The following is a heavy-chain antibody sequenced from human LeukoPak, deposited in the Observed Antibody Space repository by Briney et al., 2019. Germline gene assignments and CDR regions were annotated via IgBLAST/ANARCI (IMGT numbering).Heavy chain of an antibody. J-gene: IGHJ4*02. D-gene: IGHD1-26*01. CDR3: ARDRGGSLGPPDY. CDR2: MNPNSGNT. CDR1: GYTFTSYD. Sequence: ASVKVSCKASGYTFTSYDINWVRQATGQGLEWMGWMNPNSGNTGYAQKFQGRVTITRNTSISTAYMELSSLRSDDTAVYYCARDRGGSLGPPDYWGQGTLVTVSS. V-gene: IGHV1-8*03.